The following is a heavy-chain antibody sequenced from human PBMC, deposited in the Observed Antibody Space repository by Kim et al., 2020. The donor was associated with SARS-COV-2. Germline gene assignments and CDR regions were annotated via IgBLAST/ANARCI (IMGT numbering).Heavy chain of an antibody. Sequence: SYAQKFQGRVTMTRDTSTSTVYMELSSLRSEDTAVYYCARDQDGSGSGAYWGQGTLVTVSS. D-gene: IGHD3-10*01. J-gene: IGHJ4*02. V-gene: IGHV1-46*01. CDR3: ARDQDGSGSGAY.